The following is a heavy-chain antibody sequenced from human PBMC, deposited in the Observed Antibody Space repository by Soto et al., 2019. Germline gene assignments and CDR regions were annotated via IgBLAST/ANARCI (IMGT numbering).Heavy chain of an antibody. Sequence: GGSLILSWAAAGFSVSTSHISWVRQAPGKGLEWVSVIYSGGATHYAVSVKGRLIISRDNAKNSLYLQMNSLRDEDTAVYYCARVAITVGGVIPVTYGLDVWGQGTTVTVSS. CDR1: GFSVSTSH. CDR3: ARVAITVGGVIPVTYGLDV. V-gene: IGHV3-53*01. CDR2: IYSGGAT. D-gene: IGHD3-16*02. J-gene: IGHJ6*02.